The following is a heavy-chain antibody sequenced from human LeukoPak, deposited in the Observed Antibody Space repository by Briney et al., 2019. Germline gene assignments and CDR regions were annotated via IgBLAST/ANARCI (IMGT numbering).Heavy chain of an antibody. Sequence: GGSLRLSCAASGFTLSSYSMNWVRQAPGKGLEWVSYISSSSSTIYYADSVKGRFTISRDNAKNSLYLQMNSLRAEDTAVYYCAREVGASEFDYWGQGTLVTVSS. D-gene: IGHD1-26*01. J-gene: IGHJ4*02. CDR1: GFTLSSYS. CDR3: AREVGASEFDY. CDR2: ISSSSSTI. V-gene: IGHV3-48*04.